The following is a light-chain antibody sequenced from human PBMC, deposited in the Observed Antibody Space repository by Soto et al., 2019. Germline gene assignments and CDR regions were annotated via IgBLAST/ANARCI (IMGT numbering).Light chain of an antibody. Sequence: EIVLTQSPGTLSLSPGERATLPCRASQSIDSSYLAWYQQKPGQAPRLLIYSASNRATGIPARFSGSGSGTDFSLTISSLEPEDFAVYYCQQRSSWPLTFGGGTKVDIK. J-gene: IGKJ4*01. CDR3: QQRSSWPLT. CDR2: SAS. V-gene: IGKV3-11*01. CDR1: QSIDSSY.